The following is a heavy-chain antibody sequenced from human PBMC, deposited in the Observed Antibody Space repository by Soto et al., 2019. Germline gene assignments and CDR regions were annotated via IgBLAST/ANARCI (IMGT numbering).Heavy chain of an antibody. CDR3: ARGGPTGGSYKYNWFDP. D-gene: IGHD2-15*01. Sequence: SESLALASTVCGGCISSGDDDWSCIRQPPGKGLERIGYIYYSGSTYYNPSLKSRVTISVDTSKNQFSLKLSSVTAADTAVYYCARGGPTGGSYKYNWFDPWGPGTLVTVSS. V-gene: IGHV4-30-4*01. CDR1: GGCISSGDDD. CDR2: IYYSGST. J-gene: IGHJ5*02.